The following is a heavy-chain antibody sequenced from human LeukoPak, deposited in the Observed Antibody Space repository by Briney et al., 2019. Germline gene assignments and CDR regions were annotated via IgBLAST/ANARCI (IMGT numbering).Heavy chain of an antibody. D-gene: IGHD2-2*01. CDR2: IYPGDSDT. J-gene: IGHJ4*02. CDR1: GYSFTSYW. Sequence: GESLKISCKGSGYSFTSYWIGWVRQMPGKGLEWMGIIYPGDSDTRYSPSFQGQVTISADKSISTAYLQWSSLKVSDTAMYYCAITPPYCSSTSCRTGSFDYWGQGTLVTVSS. CDR3: AITPPYCSSTSCRTGSFDY. V-gene: IGHV5-51*01.